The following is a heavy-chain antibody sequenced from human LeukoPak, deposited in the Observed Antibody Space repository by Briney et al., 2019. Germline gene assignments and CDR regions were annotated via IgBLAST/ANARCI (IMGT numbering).Heavy chain of an antibody. J-gene: IGHJ4*02. D-gene: IGHD2-21*02. CDR1: GFTFSSYG. CDR2: ISYDGSNK. Sequence: GGSLRLSCAASGFTFSSYGMHWVRQAPGKGLEWVAVISYDGSNKYYAGSVKGRFTISRDNSKNTLYLQMNSLRADDTAVYYCAKGVKHIVVVTAQHYFDYWGQGTLVTVSS. V-gene: IGHV3-30*18. CDR3: AKGVKHIVVVTAQHYFDY.